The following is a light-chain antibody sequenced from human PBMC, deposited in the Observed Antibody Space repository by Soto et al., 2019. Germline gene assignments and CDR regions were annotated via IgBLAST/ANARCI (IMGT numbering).Light chain of an antibody. J-gene: IGKJ1*01. CDR1: QSVSNNY. Sequence: EIVLTQSPGTLSLSPWERATLSCGASQSVSNNYLAWYQQKPVQAPRLLIYGASNRATGIPDRFSGSGSGTDFTLTISRLEPEDFAVYYCQQYGRSGTFGQGTKVDIK. CDR3: QQYGRSGT. CDR2: GAS. V-gene: IGKV3-20*01.